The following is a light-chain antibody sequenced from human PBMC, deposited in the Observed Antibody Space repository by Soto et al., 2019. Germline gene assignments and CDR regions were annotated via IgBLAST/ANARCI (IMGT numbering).Light chain of an antibody. CDR3: QQYNSWRT. Sequence: IVMTQSPATLSVSPGERATLSCRAGQSIDSKLAWYQQRPGQAPRLLISAASTRATGIPARFSGSGSGTEFTLTISGLQSEDFGVYYWQQYNSWRTFGQGTNVEIK. V-gene: IGKV3-15*01. CDR1: QSIDSK. CDR2: AAS. J-gene: IGKJ1*01.